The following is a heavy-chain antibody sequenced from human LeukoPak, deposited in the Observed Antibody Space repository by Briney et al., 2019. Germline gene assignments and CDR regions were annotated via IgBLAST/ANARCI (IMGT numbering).Heavy chain of an antibody. CDR3: AKIPLLWFEELLRSYYFDY. Sequence: GGSLRLSCAASGFTFSSYAMSWVRQAPGKGLEWVSAISGSGGSTYYADSVKGRFTISRDNSKNTLYLQMNSLRAEDTAVYYCAKIPLLWFEELLRSYYFDYWGQGTLVTVSS. CDR1: GFTFSSYA. V-gene: IGHV3-23*01. D-gene: IGHD3-10*01. CDR2: ISGSGGST. J-gene: IGHJ4*02.